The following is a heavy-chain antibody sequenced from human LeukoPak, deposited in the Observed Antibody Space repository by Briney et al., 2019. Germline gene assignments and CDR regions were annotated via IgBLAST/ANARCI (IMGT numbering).Heavy chain of an antibody. CDR2: IYYSGST. J-gene: IGHJ5*02. CDR1: GGSISSYY. D-gene: IGHD4-23*01. CDR3: ARLADRYGGNSYGNWFDP. Sequence: SETLSLTCTGSGGSISSYYWSWIRQPPGKGLEWIGYIYYSGSTNYNPSLKSRVTISVDTSKNQFSLKLSSVTAADTAVYYCARLADRYGGNSYGNWFDPWGQGTLVTVSS. V-gene: IGHV4-59*08.